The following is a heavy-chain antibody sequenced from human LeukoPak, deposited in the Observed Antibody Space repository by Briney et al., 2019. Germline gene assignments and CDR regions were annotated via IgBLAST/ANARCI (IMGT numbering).Heavy chain of an antibody. CDR2: ISGSGGST. D-gene: IGHD3-22*01. CDR1: GFTFSSYA. V-gene: IGHV3-23*01. CDR3: AKDIGITMIVVVTTGGGYFDY. J-gene: IGHJ4*02. Sequence: GGSLRLSCAASGFTFSSYAMSWVRQAPGKGLEWVSAISGSGGSTYYADSVKGRFTISRDNSKNTLYLQMNSLRAEDTAVYYCAKDIGITMIVVVTTGGGYFDYWGQGTLVTVSS.